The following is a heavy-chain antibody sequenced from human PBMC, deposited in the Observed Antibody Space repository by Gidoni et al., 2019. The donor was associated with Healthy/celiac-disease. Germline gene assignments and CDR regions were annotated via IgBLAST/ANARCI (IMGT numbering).Heavy chain of an antibody. CDR2: RSDDGSNK. Sequence: VQLVKSGGGVVQPGRSLRLSCAASDFTFGSYAMHRVRQAPGKGLEWVAVRSDDGSNKYYADSVKGRFTISRDNSKNTLYLQMNILRAEDTAVYYCARDGAPSPEWLRRHPINWFDPWGQGTLVTVSS. CDR3: ARDGAPSPEWLRRHPINWFDP. J-gene: IGHJ5*02. CDR1: DFTFGSYA. D-gene: IGHD5-12*01. V-gene: IGHV3-30-3*01.